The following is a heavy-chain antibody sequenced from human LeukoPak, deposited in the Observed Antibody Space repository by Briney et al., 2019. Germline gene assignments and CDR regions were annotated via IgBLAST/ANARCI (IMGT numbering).Heavy chain of an antibody. CDR1: GGSISSGRYY. CDR3: ASQGGSSSPYYYYYMDV. D-gene: IGHD6-13*01. V-gene: IGHV4-61*02. J-gene: IGHJ6*03. CDR2: IYTSGST. Sequence: SQTLSLTCAVSGGSISSGRYYWHWIRQPAGKGLEWIGRIYTSGSTNYNPSLKGRVTISVDTSKNQFSLKLSSVTAADTAAYYCASQGGSSSPYYYYYMDVWGKGTTVTVSS.